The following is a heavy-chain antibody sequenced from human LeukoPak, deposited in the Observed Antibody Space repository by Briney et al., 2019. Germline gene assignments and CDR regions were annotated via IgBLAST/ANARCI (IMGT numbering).Heavy chain of an antibody. Sequence: GGSLRLSCAASGFTFSSYSMNWVRQAPGKGLEWVSYISSSSSTIYYADSVKGRFTISRDNAKNSLYLQMNSLRAEDTAVYYCARVNSRRSTSCPLDYWGQGTLVTVSS. CDR1: GFTFSSYS. CDR2: ISSSSSTI. CDR3: ARVNSRRSTSCPLDY. D-gene: IGHD2-2*01. V-gene: IGHV3-48*04. J-gene: IGHJ4*02.